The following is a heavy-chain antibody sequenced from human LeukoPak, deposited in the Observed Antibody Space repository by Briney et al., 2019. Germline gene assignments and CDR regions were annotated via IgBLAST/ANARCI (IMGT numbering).Heavy chain of an antibody. CDR2: IRSRAYGGTT. CDR1: GFTFGGYA. Sequence: GGSLRLSCTASGFTFGGYAMSWVRQAPGKGLEWVGFIRSRAYGGTTEYAASVKGRFTISRDDSKSIAYLQMNSLKTEDTAVYYCTRGAARFDYWGQGTLVTVSS. V-gene: IGHV3-49*04. CDR3: TRGAARFDY. D-gene: IGHD6-6*01. J-gene: IGHJ4*02.